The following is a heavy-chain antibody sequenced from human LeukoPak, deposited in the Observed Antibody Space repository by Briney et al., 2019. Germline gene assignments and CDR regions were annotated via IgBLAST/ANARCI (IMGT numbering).Heavy chain of an antibody. Sequence: SETLSLTCTVSGGSISSYYWSWIRQPPGKGLEWIGYIYYSGSTNYNSSLKSRVTISVDTSKNQFSLKLSSVTAADTAVYYCARDADFGGYGTWWFDPWGQGTLVTVSS. D-gene: IGHD4/OR15-4a*01. J-gene: IGHJ5*02. CDR1: GGSISSYY. CDR2: IYYSGST. CDR3: ARDADFGGYGTWWFDP. V-gene: IGHV4-59*12.